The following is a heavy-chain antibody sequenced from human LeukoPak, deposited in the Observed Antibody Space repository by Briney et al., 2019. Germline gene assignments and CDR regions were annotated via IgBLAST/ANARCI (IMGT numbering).Heavy chain of an antibody. D-gene: IGHD5-18*01. CDR1: GFTFSSYS. V-gene: IGHV3-48*01. CDR2: ISSSSTI. CDR3: ASFYPRYSYGRPAFDI. J-gene: IGHJ3*02. Sequence: PGGSLRLSCAASGFTFSSYSMNWVRQAPGKGLEWVSYISSSSTIYYADSVKGRFTISRDNAKNSLHLQMNSLRAEDTAVYYCASFYPRYSYGRPAFDIWGQGTMVTVSS.